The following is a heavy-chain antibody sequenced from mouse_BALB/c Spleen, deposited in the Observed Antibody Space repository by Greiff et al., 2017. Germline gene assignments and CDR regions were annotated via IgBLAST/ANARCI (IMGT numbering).Heavy chain of an antibody. CDR1: GFTFSSFG. J-gene: IGHJ4*01. V-gene: IGHV5-17*02. D-gene: IGHD2-4*01. CDR2: ISSGSSTI. Sequence: EVQLQESGGGLVQPGGSRKLSCAASGFTFSSFGMHWVRQAPEKGLEWVAYISSGSSTIYYADTVKGRFTISRDNPKNTLFLQMTSLRSEDTAMYYCAREDYDRYAMDYWGQGTSVTVSS. CDR3: AREDYDRYAMDY.